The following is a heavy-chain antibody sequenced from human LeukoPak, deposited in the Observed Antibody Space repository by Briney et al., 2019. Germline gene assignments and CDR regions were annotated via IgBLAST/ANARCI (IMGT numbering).Heavy chain of an antibody. D-gene: IGHD6-13*01. CDR2: INPNSGGT. J-gene: IGHJ4*02. CDR1: GHTFTYYY. CDR3: AGYTNNWYLGGY. Sequence: GASVKVSCKVSGHTFTYYYIHWVRQAPGQGLEWMGWINPNSGGTNYAQKFQGRVTMTRDTSINTAYMELNRLTSDDTALYYCAGYTNNWYLGGYWGQGTLVAVSS. V-gene: IGHV1-2*02.